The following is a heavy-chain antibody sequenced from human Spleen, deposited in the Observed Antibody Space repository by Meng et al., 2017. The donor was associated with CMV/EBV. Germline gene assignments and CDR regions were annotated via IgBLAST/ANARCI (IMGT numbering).Heavy chain of an antibody. CDR3: ARAREDLIFGVITYPFDY. CDR1: GFTVSSNY. D-gene: IGHD3-3*01. CDR2: IYIGGST. V-gene: IGHV3-66*02. J-gene: IGHJ4*02. Sequence: GESLKISCAASGFTVSSNYMSWVRQAPGKGLEWVSVIYIGGSTYYADSVKGRFTISRDNSKNTVFLQMRDLRPEDRGVYYCARAREDLIFGVITYPFDYWGQGSLVTVSS.